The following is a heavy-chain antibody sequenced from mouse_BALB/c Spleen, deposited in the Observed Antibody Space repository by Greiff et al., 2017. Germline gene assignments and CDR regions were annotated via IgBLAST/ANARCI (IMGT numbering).Heavy chain of an antibody. Sequence: DVHLVESGGGLVKPGGSLKLSCAASGFTFSSYAMSWVRQSPEKRLEWVAEISSGGSYTYYPDTVTGRFTISRDNAKNTLYLEMSSLRSEDTAMYYCARDLGHYFDYWGQGTTLTVSS. CDR1: GFTFSSYA. CDR3: ARDLGHYFDY. J-gene: IGHJ2*01. CDR2: ISSGGSYT. V-gene: IGHV5-9-4*01.